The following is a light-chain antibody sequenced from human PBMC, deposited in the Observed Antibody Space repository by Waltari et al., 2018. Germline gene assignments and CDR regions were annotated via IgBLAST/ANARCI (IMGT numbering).Light chain of an antibody. CDR3: QSYDSSLSGSVV. Sequence: QSVLTQPPSVSGAPGQRVTISCTGSSPNIGAGYDVPWYQQLPGTAPKLHIYGNSNRPSGVPDRFSGSKSGTSASLAITGLQAEDEADYYCQSYDSSLSGSVVFGGGTKLTVL. CDR2: GNS. J-gene: IGLJ2*01. CDR1: SPNIGAGYD. V-gene: IGLV1-40*01.